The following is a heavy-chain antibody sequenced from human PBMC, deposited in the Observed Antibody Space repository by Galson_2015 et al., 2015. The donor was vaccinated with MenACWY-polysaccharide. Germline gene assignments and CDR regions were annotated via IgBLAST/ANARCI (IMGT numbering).Heavy chain of an antibody. V-gene: IGHV3-53*01. D-gene: IGHD6-19*01. Sequence: SLRLSCAASGFTVSNNYMSWVRQAPGKGLEWVSVIYSDSSTYYADSVKGRFTISRDNSKNTLYLQMNSLRADDTAVYYCARSGSGWFDYWGQGTLVTVSS. J-gene: IGHJ4*02. CDR3: ARSGSGWFDY. CDR1: GFTVSNNY. CDR2: IYSDSST.